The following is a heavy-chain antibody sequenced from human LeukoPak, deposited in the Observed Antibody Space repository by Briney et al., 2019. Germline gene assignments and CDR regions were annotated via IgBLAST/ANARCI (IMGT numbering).Heavy chain of an antibody. CDR2: INHSGGT. V-gene: IGHV4-34*01. D-gene: IGHD3-10*01. CDR1: GGSFSGYS. Sequence: PSETLSLTFAVYGGSFSGYSWNWIRRPPVKGLEWIGEINHSGGTNYNPSLKSRLTISVDTSKKQFSLKLSSVTAADTAVYYCARGVDYYGVWGQGTLVTVSS. J-gene: IGHJ4*02. CDR3: ARGVDYYGV.